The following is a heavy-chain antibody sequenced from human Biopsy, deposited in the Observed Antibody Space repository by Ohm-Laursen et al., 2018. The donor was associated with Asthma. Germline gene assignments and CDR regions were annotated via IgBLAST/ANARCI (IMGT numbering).Heavy chain of an antibody. CDR2: ISPVFGST. Sequence: SSAKVSCKVSGGTFGNYAISWVRQAPGLGLEWMGGISPVFGSTNIAQKFQGRVTISADIFTKTAYLEVSSLRSDDTAVYYCASPSSSREILYYYYNMDIWGQGTTVTV. D-gene: IGHD6-13*01. V-gene: IGHV1-69*06. CDR3: ASPSSSREILYYYYNMDI. CDR1: GGTFGNYA. J-gene: IGHJ6*02.